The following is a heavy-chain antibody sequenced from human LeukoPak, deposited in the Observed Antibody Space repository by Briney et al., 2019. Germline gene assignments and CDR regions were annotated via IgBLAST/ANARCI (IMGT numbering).Heavy chain of an antibody. CDR2: ISWDGGST. D-gene: IGHD1-26*01. V-gene: IGHV3-43*01. J-gene: IGHJ4*02. CDR3: AKTFSGSYRWGSDY. CDR1: GFTFDDYT. Sequence: GGSLRLSCAASGFTFDDYTMHWVRQAPGKGLEWVSLISWDGGSTYYADSVKGRFTISRDNSKNSLYLQMNSLRTEDTALYYCAKTFSGSYRWGSDYWGQGTLVTVSS.